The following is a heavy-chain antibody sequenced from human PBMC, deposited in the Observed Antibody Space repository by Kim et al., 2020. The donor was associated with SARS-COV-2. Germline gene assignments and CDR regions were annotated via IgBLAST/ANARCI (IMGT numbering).Heavy chain of an antibody. Sequence: GGSLRLSCAASGFTFSSYAMSWVRQAPGKGLEWVSAISGSGGSTYYADSVKGRFTISRDNSKNTLYLQMNSLRAEDTAVYYCAKDSLVATNDGTNGLDYWGQGTLVTVSS. CDR3: AKDSLVATNDGTNGLDY. CDR1: GFTFSSYA. CDR2: ISGSGGST. V-gene: IGHV3-23*01. D-gene: IGHD5-12*01. J-gene: IGHJ4*02.